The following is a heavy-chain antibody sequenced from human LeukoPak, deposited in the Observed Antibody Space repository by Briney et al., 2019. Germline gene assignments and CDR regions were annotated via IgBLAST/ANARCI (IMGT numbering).Heavy chain of an antibody. CDR2: IIPIFGTA. D-gene: IGHD3-9*01. J-gene: IGHJ3*02. Sequence: SVKVFCKASGGTFSSYAISWVRQAPGQGLEWMGGIIPIFGTANYAQKFQGRVTITADESTSTAYMELSSLRSEDTAVYYCARDVKYYDILTGYAPKHNPDAFDIWGQGTMVTVSS. CDR3: ARDVKYYDILTGYAPKHNPDAFDI. V-gene: IGHV1-69*13. CDR1: GGTFSSYA.